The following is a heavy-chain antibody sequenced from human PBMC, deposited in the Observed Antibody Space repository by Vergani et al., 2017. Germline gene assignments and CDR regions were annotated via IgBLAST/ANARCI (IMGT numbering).Heavy chain of an antibody. Sequence: QVQLQESGPGLVKPSQTLSLTCTVSGGSISSGSYYWSWIRQPAGKGLEWIGRIYTSGSTNYNPSLKSRVTMSVDTSKNQFSLKLSSVTATDTAVYYCARVDGTMAPYYYYMDVWGKGTTVTVSS. CDR1: GGSISSGSYY. V-gene: IGHV4-61*02. CDR3: ARVDGTMAPYYYYMDV. J-gene: IGHJ6*03. CDR2: IYTSGST. D-gene: IGHD3-10*01.